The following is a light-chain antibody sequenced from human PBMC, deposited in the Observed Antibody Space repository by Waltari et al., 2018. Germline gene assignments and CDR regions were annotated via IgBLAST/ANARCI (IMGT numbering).Light chain of an antibody. J-gene: IGLJ3*02. CDR2: GNS. CDR3: QSYDSRLSAYV. V-gene: IGLV1-40*01. CDR1: SSNIGAPYD. Sequence: QSVLTQPPPVSGAPGQTVTISCTAGSSNIGAPYDVPGYQHLLGTAPKVVVYGNSNRPSGVPDRFSGSKSGTSASLTISGLQAEDEADYYCQSYDSRLSAYVFGGGTKLTVL.